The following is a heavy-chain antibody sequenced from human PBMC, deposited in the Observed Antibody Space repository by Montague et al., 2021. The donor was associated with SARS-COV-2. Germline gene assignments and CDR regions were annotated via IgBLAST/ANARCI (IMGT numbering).Heavy chain of an antibody. D-gene: IGHD1/OR15-1a*01. J-gene: IGHJ4*02. V-gene: IGHV4-59*11. CDR1: GGSLSGHH. CDR2: IFHSGNT. Sequence: SETLSLTCTVSGGSLSGHHWSWIRQPPGGGLEWIGYIFHSGNTNYYPSLKSRVTISVDTSKNQFSLRLTSVTAADTAVYYCARLNWDNDSVFDSWGQGAVVAVSS. CDR3: ARLNWDNDSVFDS.